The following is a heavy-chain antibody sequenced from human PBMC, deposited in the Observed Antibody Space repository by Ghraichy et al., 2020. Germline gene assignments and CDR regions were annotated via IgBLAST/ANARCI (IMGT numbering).Heavy chain of an antibody. J-gene: IGHJ3*02. D-gene: IGHD5-24*01. CDR3: AREGEMATIYRAFDI. V-gene: IGHV3-21*01. Sequence: GESLNISCAASGFTFSSYSMNWVRQAPGKGLEWVSSISSSSSYIYYADSVKGRFTISRDNAKNSLYLQMNSLRAEDTAVYYCAREGEMATIYRAFDIWGQGTMVTVSS. CDR2: ISSSSSYI. CDR1: GFTFSSYS.